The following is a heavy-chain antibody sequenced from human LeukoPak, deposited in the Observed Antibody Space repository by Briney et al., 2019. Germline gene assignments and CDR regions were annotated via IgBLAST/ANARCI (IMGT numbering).Heavy chain of an antibody. CDR3: GGGHYNYIRWSYRMIDY. J-gene: IGHJ4*02. V-gene: IGHV1-69*06. D-gene: IGHD3-16*02. Sequence: GSSVKVSCKASGGTFSSYAISWVRQAPGQGLEWMGGIIPIFGTANYAQKFQGRVTITADKATSTAYMEMSSLRSEDTAVYYCGGGHYNYIRWSYRMIDYWGQGTLVTVSS. CDR2: IIPIFGTA. CDR1: GGTFSSYA.